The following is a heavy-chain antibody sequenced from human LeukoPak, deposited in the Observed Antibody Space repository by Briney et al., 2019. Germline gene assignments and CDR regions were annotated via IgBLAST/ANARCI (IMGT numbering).Heavy chain of an antibody. CDR1: GGSISSSSYY. J-gene: IGHJ4*02. CDR2: IYYSGST. D-gene: IGHD3-16*01. CDR3: ARASHDYVDY. V-gene: IGHV4-39*07. Sequence: SETLSLTRTVSGGSISSSSYYWGWVRQPPGRGLEWIGSIYYSGSTYYNPSLKSRVTISVDTSKNQFSLKLSSVTAADTAVYYCARASHDYVDYWGQGTLVTVSS.